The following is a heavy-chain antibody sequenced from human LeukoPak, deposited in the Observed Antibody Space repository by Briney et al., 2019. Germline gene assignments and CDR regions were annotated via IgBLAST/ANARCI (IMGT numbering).Heavy chain of an antibody. Sequence: GGSLRLSCAASGFTFSSYAMHWVRQAPGKGLEWVAVISYDGSNKYYADSVKGRFTISRDNSKNTLYLQMNSLRAEDTAVYYCARGGDFWSGTAFDSWGQGTLVTVSS. J-gene: IGHJ4*02. CDR3: ARGGDFWSGTAFDS. D-gene: IGHD3-3*01. V-gene: IGHV3-30*04. CDR1: GFTFSSYA. CDR2: ISYDGSNK.